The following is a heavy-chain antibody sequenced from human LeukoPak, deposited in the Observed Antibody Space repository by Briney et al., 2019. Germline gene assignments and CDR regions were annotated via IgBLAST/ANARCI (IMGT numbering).Heavy chain of an antibody. Sequence: PGGSLRLSCAASGFTFSSYSMNWVRQAPGEGLEWVSLINGGGSTYYADLAKGRSTISRDPSTNTLYLQMNSLSAEDTAVYYCVREGSPDYWGQGTLVTVSS. CDR2: INGGGST. J-gene: IGHJ4*02. CDR1: GFTFSSYS. CDR3: VREGSPDY. V-gene: IGHV3-53*01.